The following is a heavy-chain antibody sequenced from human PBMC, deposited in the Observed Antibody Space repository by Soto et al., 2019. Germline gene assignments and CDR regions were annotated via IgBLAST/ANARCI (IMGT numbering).Heavy chain of an antibody. CDR1: GYSFTSYW. V-gene: IGHV5-10-1*01. Sequence: PGESLKISCKGSGYSFTSYWISWVRQMPGKGLEWMGRIDPSDSYTNYSPSFQGHVTISADKSISTAYLQWSSLKASDTAMYYCARRERYYDSSGFFVGDYWGQGTLVTVSS. J-gene: IGHJ4*02. D-gene: IGHD3-22*01. CDR3: ARRERYYDSSGFFVGDY. CDR2: IDPSDSYT.